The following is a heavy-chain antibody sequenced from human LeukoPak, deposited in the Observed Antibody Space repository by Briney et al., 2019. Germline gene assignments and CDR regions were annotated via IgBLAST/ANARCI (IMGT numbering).Heavy chain of an antibody. D-gene: IGHD5-18*01. J-gene: IGHJ4*02. Sequence: PGRSLRLSCTASGFTFGDYAMSWVRQAPGKGLEWVGFIRSKAYGGTTEYAASVKGRFTISRDDSKSIAYLQVNSLKTEDTAVYYCSRVRGYRYGYGDYGGQGTLVTVSA. V-gene: IGHV3-49*04. CDR1: GFTFGDYA. CDR3: SRVRGYRYGYGDY. CDR2: IRSKAYGGTT.